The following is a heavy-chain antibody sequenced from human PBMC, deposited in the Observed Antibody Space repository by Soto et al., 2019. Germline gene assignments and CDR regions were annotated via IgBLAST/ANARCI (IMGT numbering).Heavy chain of an antibody. Sequence: EVQLVESGGGLVQPGGSLRLSCAASGFIFNNYRMSWVSQAPGKGLEWVANIKPDGSEKNYVDSVKGRFTISRDNAKNSLDLQMNSLTAEDTAVYYCASVAIWGQGTLVTVSS. CDR2: IKPDGSEK. V-gene: IGHV3-7*01. J-gene: IGHJ4*02. CDR3: ASVAI. CDR1: GFIFNNYR. D-gene: IGHD5-12*01.